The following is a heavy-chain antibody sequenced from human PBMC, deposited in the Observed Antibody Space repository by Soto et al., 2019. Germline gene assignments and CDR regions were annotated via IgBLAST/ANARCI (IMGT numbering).Heavy chain of an antibody. D-gene: IGHD6-13*01. CDR2: ISYDGSNK. CDR3: ARDRLFIAAAGNYFEY. J-gene: IGHJ4*02. CDR1: GFTFSSYA. Sequence: QVQLVESGGGVVQPGRSLRLSCAASGFTFSSYAMHWVRQAPGKGLEWVAVISYDGSNKYDADSVKGRFTISRDNSKNTLYLKMNSMRAEEKALYYCARDRLFIAAAGNYFEYWGQGTKVNVSS. V-gene: IGHV3-30-3*01.